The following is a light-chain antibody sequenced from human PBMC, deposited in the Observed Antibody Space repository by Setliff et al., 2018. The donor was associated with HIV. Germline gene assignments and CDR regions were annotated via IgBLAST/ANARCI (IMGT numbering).Light chain of an antibody. CDR1: SSDVGGYMS. Sequence: QSVLTQPASVSGSPGQSITSSCTGSSSDVGGYMSVSWYQQHPGEVPKLMIYDVTKRPSGVSNRFSGSKSGSTASLTISGLQTEDEADYYCCSYAGSDAWIFGGGTQLTVL. J-gene: IGLJ2*01. V-gene: IGLV2-23*02. CDR3: CSYAGSDAWI. CDR2: DVT.